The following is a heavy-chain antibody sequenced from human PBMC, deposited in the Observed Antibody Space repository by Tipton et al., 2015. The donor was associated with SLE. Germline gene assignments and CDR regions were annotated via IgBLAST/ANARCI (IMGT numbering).Heavy chain of an antibody. Sequence: QVQLVQSGAEVKKPGASVKVSCKASGYTFTSYGISWVRQAPGQGLEWMGWISTYTGNTNYAQKLQGRVTMTTDTSTDTAYMELSSLRSEDTAVYYCATKSPMIVVGDHYYMDVWGKGTTVTVSS. CDR3: ATKSPMIVVGDHYYMDV. V-gene: IGHV1-18*01. CDR2: ISTYTGNT. D-gene: IGHD3-22*01. CDR1: GYTFTSYG. J-gene: IGHJ6*03.